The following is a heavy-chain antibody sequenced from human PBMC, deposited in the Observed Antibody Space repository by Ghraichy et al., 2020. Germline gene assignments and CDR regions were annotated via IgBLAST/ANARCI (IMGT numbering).Heavy chain of an antibody. CDR2: IYYSGST. CDR3: ARVDYGDTRSEYYFDY. Sequence: SETLSLTCTVSGGSISSFYWSWIRQPPGKGLEWIGYIYYSGSTNYNPSLKSRVTISVDTSKNQFSLKLSSVTAADTAVYYCARVDYGDTRSEYYFDYWGQGTLVTVSS. D-gene: IGHD4-17*01. V-gene: IGHV4-59*01. CDR1: GGSISSFY. J-gene: IGHJ4*02.